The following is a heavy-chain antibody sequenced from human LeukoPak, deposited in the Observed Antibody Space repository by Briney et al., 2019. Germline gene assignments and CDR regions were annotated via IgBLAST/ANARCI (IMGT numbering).Heavy chain of an antibody. D-gene: IGHD6-13*01. J-gene: IGHJ6*03. CDR1: GYTFTSYY. Sequence: ASVKVSCKASGYTFTSYYMHWVRQAPGQGLEWMGIINPSGGSTSYAQKLQGRVTMTTDTSTSTAYMELSSLRSEDTAVYYCARVSIAAAGRYYYYYCMDVWGKGTTVTISS. CDR2: INPSGGST. V-gene: IGHV1-46*01. CDR3: ARVSIAAAGRYYYYYCMDV.